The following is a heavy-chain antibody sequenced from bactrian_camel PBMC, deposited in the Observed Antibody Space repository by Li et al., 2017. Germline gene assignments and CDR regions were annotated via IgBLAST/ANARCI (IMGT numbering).Heavy chain of an antibody. CDR2: IYTGGGGT. V-gene: IGHV3S7*01. J-gene: IGHJ4*01. CDR1: GFTFSRSG. Sequence: QVQLVESGGGLVQPGGSLRLSCVASGFTFSRSGMSWVRQAPGKGLEWVSSIYTGGGGTYYADSVKGRFTISKDNAKNTLYLQMNSLKPEDTAMYYCAAKNRGGCGMDSNYEYNYWGQGTQVTVS. CDR3: AAKNRGGCGMDSNYEYNY. D-gene: IGHD1*01.